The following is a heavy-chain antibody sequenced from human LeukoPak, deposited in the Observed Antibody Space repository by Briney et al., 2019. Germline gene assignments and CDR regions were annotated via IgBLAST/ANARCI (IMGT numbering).Heavy chain of an antibody. J-gene: IGHJ4*02. V-gene: IGHV4-34*01. CDR2: VHPSGRT. D-gene: IGHD3-9*01. CDR3: ASSSYDLLTGLGLTHDF. CDR1: GGSFSDYF. Sequence: PSETLSLTCAVYGGSFSDYFWSWIRQPPGKGLEWIGEVHPSGRTNYKSSLKSRLTISGDTSKNQFSLSLSSVTAADTAVYFCASSSYDLLTGLGLTHDFWGQGTLVTVSS.